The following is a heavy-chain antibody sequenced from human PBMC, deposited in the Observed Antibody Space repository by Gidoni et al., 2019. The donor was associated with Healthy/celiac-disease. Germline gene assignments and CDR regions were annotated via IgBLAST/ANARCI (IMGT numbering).Heavy chain of an antibody. Sequence: EVQLLESGGGVGQPGGTLRRTCGASGFPFSSDAMSWVRKAPGTGLGLVSAIIGRGGSTYYADSVKGRFTISRANSKNTLYLQMNSLSAEDTAVYYCAKAEALVVVAAAIDYLGQGTLVTFSS. CDR2: IIGRGGST. CDR1: GFPFSSDA. CDR3: AKAEALVVVAAAIDY. D-gene: IGHD2-15*01. V-gene: IGHV3-23*01. J-gene: IGHJ4*02.